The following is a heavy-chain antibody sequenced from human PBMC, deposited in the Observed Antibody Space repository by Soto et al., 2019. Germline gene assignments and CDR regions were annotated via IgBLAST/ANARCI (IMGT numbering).Heavy chain of an antibody. CDR3: ARELRFGEDYYGMDV. V-gene: IGHV4-31*03. J-gene: IGHJ6*02. CDR2: IYYSGST. D-gene: IGHD3-10*01. Sequence: QVQLQESGPGLVKPSQTLSLTCTVSGGYISSGGYYWSWIRQRPGKGLEWIGYIYYSGSTYYNPSLKSRVTISVDTSKNQFSLKLSSVTAADTAVYYCARELRFGEDYYGMDVWGQGTTVTVSS. CDR1: GGYISSGGYY.